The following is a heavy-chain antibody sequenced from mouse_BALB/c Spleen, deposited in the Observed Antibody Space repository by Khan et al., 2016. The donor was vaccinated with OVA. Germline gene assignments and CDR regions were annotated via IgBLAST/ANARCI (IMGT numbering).Heavy chain of an antibody. CDR3: ARTYCRYDGYYAMAY. CDR1: GFSLTRYN. J-gene: IGHJ4*01. CDR2: IWGGGST. Sequence: QVQLKESGPGLVAPSQSLSITCTVSGFSLTRYNVHWVRQPPGKGLEWLGMIWGGGSTDYNSDLKSRLSISKDNSKSQAFLKMNSLQTDDTATSYCARTYCRYDGYYAMAYWGQGTSVTVSS. D-gene: IGHD2-14*01. V-gene: IGHV2-6-4*01.